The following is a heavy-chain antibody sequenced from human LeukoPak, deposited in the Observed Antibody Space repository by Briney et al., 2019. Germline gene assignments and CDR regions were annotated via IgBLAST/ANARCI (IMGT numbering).Heavy chain of an antibody. Sequence: GGSLRLSCAASGFTFDDYAMHWVRQAPGTGLEWVSGIRRETGSIGYADPVKGRFTIYRDNARNSLYLQMNSLRAEDTALYYCVKDFGEKTVAIAYWGQGTLVTVST. J-gene: IGHJ4*02. CDR2: IRRETGSI. V-gene: IGHV3-9*01. D-gene: IGHD2-2*01. CDR3: VKDFGEKTVAIAY. CDR1: GFTFDDYA.